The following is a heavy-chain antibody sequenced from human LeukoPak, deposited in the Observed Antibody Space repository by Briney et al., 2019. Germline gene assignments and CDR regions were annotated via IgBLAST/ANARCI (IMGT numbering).Heavy chain of an antibody. D-gene: IGHD6-13*01. J-gene: IGHJ4*02. CDR2: ITVSGGST. Sequence: PGGSLRLSCAASGFTFSSYAMSWVRQAPGKGLEWVSSITVSGGSTYYADSVKGRFIISRDSSKNTLHLQMNSLRAEDTAVYYCAKSTGFIAAAGTFLPDYWGQGTLVTVSS. V-gene: IGHV3-23*01. CDR3: AKSTGFIAAAGTFLPDY. CDR1: GFTFSSYA.